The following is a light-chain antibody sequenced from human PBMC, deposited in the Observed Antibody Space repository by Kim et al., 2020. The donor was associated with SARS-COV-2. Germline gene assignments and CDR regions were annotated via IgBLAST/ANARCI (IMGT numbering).Light chain of an antibody. CDR2: GAA. V-gene: IGKV3-20*01. CDR3: QQYGSSPPLT. Sequence: PGERATLSCRASQSVSRSWLAWYQHKPGQAPRLLIFGAATRATGIPDRFSGSGSGTDFPLTISRLEPEDFAVYYCQQYGSSPPLTFGEGTKVDIK. J-gene: IGKJ4*01. CDR1: QSVSRSW.